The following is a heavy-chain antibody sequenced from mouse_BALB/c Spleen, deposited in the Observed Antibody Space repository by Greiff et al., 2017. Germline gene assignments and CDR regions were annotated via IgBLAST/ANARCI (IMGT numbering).Heavy chain of an antibody. CDR3: AREEDGYYYFDY. D-gene: IGHD2-3*01. CDR1: GFTFSSYA. V-gene: IGHV5-9-3*01. J-gene: IGHJ2*01. CDR2: ISSGGSYT. Sequence: EVKLVESGGGLVKPGGSLKLSCAASGFTFSSYAMSWVRQTPEKRLEWVASISSGGSYTYYPDSVKGRFTISRDNAKNTLYLQMSSLRSEDTAMYYCAREEDGYYYFDYWGQGTTLTVSS.